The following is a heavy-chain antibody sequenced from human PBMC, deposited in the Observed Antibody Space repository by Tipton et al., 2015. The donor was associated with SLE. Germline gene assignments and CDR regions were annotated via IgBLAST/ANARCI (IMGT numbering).Heavy chain of an antibody. V-gene: IGHV4-39*02. CDR3: ARSTNWNSAAYYFDL. CDR1: GDSISTGRYY. Sequence: TLSLTCTVSGDSISTGRYYWAWIRQPPGKGLEWIVSLSSSGKTLYNLSLKSRLTTSVDTSKNHFSLKLSSVTAADTAVYYCARSTNWNSAAYYFDLWGQGTLVTVSS. J-gene: IGHJ4*02. D-gene: IGHD1-1*01. CDR2: LSSSGKT.